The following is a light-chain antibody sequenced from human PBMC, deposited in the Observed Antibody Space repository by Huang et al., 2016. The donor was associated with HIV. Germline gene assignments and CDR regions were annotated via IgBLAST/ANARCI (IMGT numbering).Light chain of an antibody. J-gene: IGKJ4*01. CDR1: QSIVGTY. Sequence: EIVLTQSPGTLSLSPGERATLSCRASQSIVGTYLAWYQRRPGQAPRLLIYGVSSRAAGIPDRFSGSGSGTDFTLTISRLEPEDFAVYYCQQYGTSPPEVTFGGGTTVEIK. CDR3: QQYGTSPPEVT. V-gene: IGKV3-20*01. CDR2: GVS.